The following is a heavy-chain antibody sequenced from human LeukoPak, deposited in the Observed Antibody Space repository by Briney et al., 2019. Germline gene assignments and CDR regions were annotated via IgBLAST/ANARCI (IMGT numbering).Heavy chain of an antibody. CDR2: IFPNDYT. D-gene: IGHD6-6*01. Sequence: GGSLRLSCAASGFTFSSYAMNWVRQAPGKGLQWVSSIFPNDYTYYADSVKGRFTISRDNSKNTLYLQMNSLRAEDTAVYYCAKDPSVGGSSSPFDYWAQGTLVTVSS. V-gene: IGHV3-23*01. CDR3: AKDPSVGGSSSPFDY. J-gene: IGHJ4*02. CDR1: GFTFSSYA.